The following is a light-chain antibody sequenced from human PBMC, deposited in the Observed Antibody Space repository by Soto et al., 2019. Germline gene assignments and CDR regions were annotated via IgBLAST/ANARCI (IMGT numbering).Light chain of an antibody. V-gene: IGKV1-39*01. CDR1: QSISSD. J-gene: IGKJ2*01. CDR3: TQSYSTPYT. CDR2: AAS. Sequence: DIQVTQSPSSLSASVGDRVTITCRASQSISSDLNWYQQKPWKAPKLLIYAASSLQSGVPSRFSGSGSGTDFTLTISSLQPADFATYYCTQSYSTPYTFGQGTKLEIK.